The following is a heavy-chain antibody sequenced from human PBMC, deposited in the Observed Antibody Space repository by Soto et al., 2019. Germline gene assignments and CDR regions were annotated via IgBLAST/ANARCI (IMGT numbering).Heavy chain of an antibody. Sequence: SETLSLTCAVSGGSISSGGYSWSWIRQPPGKGLEWIGYIYHSGSTYYNPSLKSRVTISVDRSKNQFSLKLSSVTAADTAVYYCARAGPGGNSVNHYYYYGMDVRGQGTKVTVSS. D-gene: IGHD4-4*01. V-gene: IGHV4-30-2*01. CDR1: GGSISSGGYS. J-gene: IGHJ6*02. CDR3: ARAGPGGNSVNHYYYYGMDV. CDR2: IYHSGST.